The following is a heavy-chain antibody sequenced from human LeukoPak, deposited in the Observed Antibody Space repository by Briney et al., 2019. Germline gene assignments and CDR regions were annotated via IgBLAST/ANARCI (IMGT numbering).Heavy chain of an antibody. CDR1: GGSFSGYY. J-gene: IGHJ3*02. CDR3: ARIGDTAMAYAFDI. V-gene: IGHV4-34*01. Sequence: SETLSLTCAVYGGSFSGYYWSWIRQPPGKGLEWIGEINHSGSTNYNPSLKSRVTISVDTSKNQFSLKLSFVTAADTAVYYCARIGDTAMAYAFDIWGQGTMVTVSS. CDR2: INHSGST. D-gene: IGHD5-18*01.